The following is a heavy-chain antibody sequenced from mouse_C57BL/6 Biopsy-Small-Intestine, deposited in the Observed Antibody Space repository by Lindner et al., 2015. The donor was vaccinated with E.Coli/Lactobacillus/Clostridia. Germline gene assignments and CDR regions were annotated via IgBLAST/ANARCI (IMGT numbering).Heavy chain of an antibody. J-gene: IGHJ2*01. V-gene: IGHV1-9*01. CDR3: ARREVYYFDY. CDR1: GYTFTGYW. CDR2: ILPGSGNT. Sequence: VQLQESGAELMKPGASVKLSCKAAGYTFTGYWIEWVKQRPGHGLEWIGEILPGSGNTNYNEKFKGKATFTADPSSNTAYMQLSSLTTEDSAVYYCARREVYYFDYWGQGTTLTVSS.